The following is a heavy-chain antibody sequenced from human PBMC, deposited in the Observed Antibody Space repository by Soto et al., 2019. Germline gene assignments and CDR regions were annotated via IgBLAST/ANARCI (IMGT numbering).Heavy chain of an antibody. CDR1: EFTFSTYW. CDR2: IKQDGSEK. CDR3: VGGGGWESAS. D-gene: IGHD6-19*01. V-gene: IGHV3-7*05. Sequence: EVQLVESGGGLVQPGGSLRLSCAVSEFTFSTYWMTWVRQAPGKGLEWVANIKQDGSEKNDLESLRGRFTISSDNAKKSLYLEINSLGAEDTAVYYCVGGGGWESASWGQGTLVTVS. J-gene: IGHJ4*02.